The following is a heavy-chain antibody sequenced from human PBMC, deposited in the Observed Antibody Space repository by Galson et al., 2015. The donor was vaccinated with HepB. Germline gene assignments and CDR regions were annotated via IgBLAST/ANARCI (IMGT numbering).Heavy chain of an antibody. J-gene: IGHJ2*01. V-gene: IGHV1-58*02. D-gene: IGHD3-22*01. CDR1: GFIFTTST. CDR3: AADSSPYYYDTSGNFGYFDL. Sequence: SVKVSCKASGFIFTTSTMQWLRQARGQRLEWIGWIVVGSGNTNYAQKFRERVTITRDMSTNTAYMELGSLRSEDTAVYYCAADSSPYYYDTSGNFGYFDLWGRGTLVTVSS. CDR2: IVVGSGNT.